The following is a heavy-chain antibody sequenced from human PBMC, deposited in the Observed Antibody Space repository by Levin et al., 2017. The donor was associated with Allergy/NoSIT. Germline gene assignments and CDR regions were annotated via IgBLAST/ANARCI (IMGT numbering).Heavy chain of an antibody. CDR2: IGTAGDT. V-gene: IGHV3-13*04. CDR3: ARASSGLDY. J-gene: IGHJ4*02. D-gene: IGHD6-19*01. CDR1: GFTFSSYD. Sequence: GESLKISCAASGFTFSSYDMHWVRQATGRGLEWVSAIGTAGDTYYPGSVKGRFTISRENAKSSSYLQMNSLRAGDTAVYYCARASSGLDYWGQGTLVTVSS.